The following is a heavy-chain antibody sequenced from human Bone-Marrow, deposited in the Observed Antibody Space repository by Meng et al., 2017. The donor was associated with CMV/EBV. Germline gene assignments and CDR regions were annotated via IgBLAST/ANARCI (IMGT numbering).Heavy chain of an antibody. Sequence: GGSLRLSCAASGFTFSSYGMHWVRQAPGKGLEWVAVIWYDGSNKYYADSVKGRFTISRDNSKNTLYLQMNSLRAEDTAVYYCAKDSGYCSSTSCYTFYYWGQGTLVTVSS. J-gene: IGHJ4*02. V-gene: IGHV3-33*06. CDR1: GFTFSSYG. CDR2: IWYDGSNK. CDR3: AKDSGYCSSTSCYTFYY. D-gene: IGHD2-2*02.